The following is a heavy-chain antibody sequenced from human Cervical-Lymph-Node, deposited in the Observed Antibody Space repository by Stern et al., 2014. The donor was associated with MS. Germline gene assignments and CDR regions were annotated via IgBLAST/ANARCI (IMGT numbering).Heavy chain of an antibody. Sequence: QVQLMQSGAEVKKPGSSVNVSCKASGGTFISSYAITWMRQAPGQGLEWMGRIIPILGLPNYPQKFQGRVTLTADTSTSTTYMELSSLRSEDTAVYYCARGVVSNRAAATLHNLFDPWGQGTLVTVSS. J-gene: IGHJ5*02. V-gene: IGHV1-69*04. CDR1: GGTFISSYA. CDR3: ARGVVSNRAAATLHNLFDP. CDR2: IIPILGLP. D-gene: IGHD2-15*01.